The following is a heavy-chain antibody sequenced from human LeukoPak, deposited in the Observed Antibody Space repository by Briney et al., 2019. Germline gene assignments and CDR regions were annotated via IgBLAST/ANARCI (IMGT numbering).Heavy chain of an antibody. V-gene: IGHV3-30*02. CDR1: GFTFSTFG. Sequence: GGSLRLSCAASGFAASGFTFSTFGMHWVRQAPGKGLEWVAFIRYDGSNKYYADSVKGRFTISRDDSKNTLYLQMNSLRAEDTAEYYCAKGYYFDILSGYSSLDSWGQGTLVTVSS. J-gene: IGHJ4*02. CDR3: AKGYYFDILSGYSSLDS. CDR2: IRYDGSNK. D-gene: IGHD3-9*01.